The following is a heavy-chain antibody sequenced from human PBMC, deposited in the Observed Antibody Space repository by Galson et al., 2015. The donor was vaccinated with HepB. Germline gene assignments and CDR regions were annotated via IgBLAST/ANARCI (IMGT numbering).Heavy chain of an antibody. CDR2: INLSGDFT. V-gene: IGHV1-46*01. CDR3: ARGLYSSAWSLDS. D-gene: IGHD6-19*01. J-gene: IGHJ4*02. CDR1: GYPLTSYD. Sequence: SVKVSCKASGYPLTSYDIHWVRQPPGQGLEWMGVINLSGDFTNYTQTFQGRVTMTTDGSTTTVYMELSSLRSEDTALCFCARGLYSSAWSLDSWGQGTLVTVSS.